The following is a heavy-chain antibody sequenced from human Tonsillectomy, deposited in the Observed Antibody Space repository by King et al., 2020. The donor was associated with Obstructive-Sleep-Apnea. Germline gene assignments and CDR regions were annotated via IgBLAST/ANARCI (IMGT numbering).Heavy chain of an antibody. D-gene: IGHD3-3*01. Sequence: EVQLVESGGGLVQPGGSPRLSCAASGFTFSNYAMSWVRQAPGKGLEWVSAISGSGGSTYYADSVKDRFTISRDNSKNTLSLQMNNVRAEDTALYYCAKVSYYHFWSGYPCSFDYWGQGTLVTVSS. CDR1: GFTFSNYA. CDR2: ISGSGGST. V-gene: IGHV3-23*04. CDR3: AKVSYYHFWSGYPCSFDY. J-gene: IGHJ4*02.